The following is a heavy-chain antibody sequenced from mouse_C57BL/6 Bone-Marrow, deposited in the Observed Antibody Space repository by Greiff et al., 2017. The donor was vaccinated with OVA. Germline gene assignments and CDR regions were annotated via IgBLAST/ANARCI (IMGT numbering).Heavy chain of an antibody. Sequence: EVQLMESGGGLVQPGGSMKLSCVASGFTFSNYWMNWVRQSPEKGLEWVAQIRLKSDNYATHYAESVKGRFTISRDDSKSSVYLQMNNLRAEDTGIYYCTGRELGDYWGQGTTLTVSS. CDR3: TGRELGDY. CDR2: IRLKSDNYAT. J-gene: IGHJ2*01. CDR1: GFTFSNYW. V-gene: IGHV6-3*01. D-gene: IGHD4-1*01.